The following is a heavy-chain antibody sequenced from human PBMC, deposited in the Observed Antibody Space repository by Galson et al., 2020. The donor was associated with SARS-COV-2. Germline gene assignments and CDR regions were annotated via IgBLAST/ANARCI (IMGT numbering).Heavy chain of an antibody. CDR1: GFTFSNYA. Sequence: GGSLRLSCAASGFTFSNYAMSWVRQAPGKGLEWVSAIDGSGGSTYYADSVKGRFTISRDNSKNTLYLQMNSLRAEDTAVYYCAKRDDSSGYPDYCDYWGQGTLVTVSS. CDR2: IDGSGGST. D-gene: IGHD3-22*01. V-gene: IGHV3-23*01. J-gene: IGHJ4*02. CDR3: AKRDDSSGYPDYCDY.